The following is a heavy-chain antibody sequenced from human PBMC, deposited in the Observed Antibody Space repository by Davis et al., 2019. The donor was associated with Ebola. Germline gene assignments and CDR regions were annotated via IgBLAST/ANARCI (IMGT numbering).Heavy chain of an antibody. CDR1: GGSISSSSYY. D-gene: IGHD1-1*01. CDR3: ARVAGQLYPFDY. CDR2: IYYSGST. Sequence: SETLSFTCTVSGGSISSSSYYWGWIRQPPGKGLEWIGSIYYSGSTYYNPSLKSRVTISVDTSKNQFSLKLSSVTAADTAVYYCARVAGQLYPFDYWGQGTLVTVSS. J-gene: IGHJ4*02. V-gene: IGHV4-39*07.